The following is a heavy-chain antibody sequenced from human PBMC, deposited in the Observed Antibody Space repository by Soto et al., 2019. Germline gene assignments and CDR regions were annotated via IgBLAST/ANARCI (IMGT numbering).Heavy chain of an antibody. J-gene: IGHJ4*02. CDR1: GFTLSRYW. V-gene: IGHV3-74*01. CDR2: INSDGSST. CDR3: ARDIAYSNYYGPSDY. D-gene: IGHD3-10*01. Sequence: GGSLRLSCATSGFTLSRYWMHWVRQAPGKGLVWVSRINSDGSSTTYADSVKGRFTISRDNAKNTLYLQMNSLRAEDTAMYYCARDIAYSNYYGPSDYWGQGTLVTVSS.